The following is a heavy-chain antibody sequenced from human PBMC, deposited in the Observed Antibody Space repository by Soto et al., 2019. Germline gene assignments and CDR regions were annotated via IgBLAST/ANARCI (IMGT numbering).Heavy chain of an antibody. CDR2: INSDGSST. V-gene: IGHV3-74*01. D-gene: IGHD6-13*01. CDR3: ARGDIAAAGMPDPYYYYYMDV. CDR1: GFTFSSYW. Sequence: EVQLVESGGGLVQPGGSLRLSCAASGFTFSSYWMHWVRQAPGKGLVWVSRINSDGSSTRYADSVKGRFTIPRDNAKNTLYLHMNSLRAEATAVYYCARGDIAAAGMPDPYYYYYMDVWGKGTTVTVSS. J-gene: IGHJ6*03.